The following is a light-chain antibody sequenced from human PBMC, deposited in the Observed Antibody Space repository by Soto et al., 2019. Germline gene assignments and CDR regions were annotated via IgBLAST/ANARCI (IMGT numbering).Light chain of an antibody. V-gene: IGLV1-44*01. CDR3: SAWDDILNGYV. CDR2: TNN. Sequence: QSALTQPPSASGTHGQRVTISCSGSSSNIGSNAVNWYQQLPGTAPKLLIYTNNQRPSELPDRFSGSKSGTSASLAISGLQSEDEADYYCSAWDDILNGYVFGTWTTLTVL. J-gene: IGLJ1*01. CDR1: SSNIGSNA.